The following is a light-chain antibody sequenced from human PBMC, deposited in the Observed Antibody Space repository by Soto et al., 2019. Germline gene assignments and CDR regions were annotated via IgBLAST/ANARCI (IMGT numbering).Light chain of an antibody. CDR1: SSNIGRNT. Sequence: QSVLTQPPSASGTPGQRVTISCSGSSSNIGRNTVHWYQQLPGTAPNVLIYTNDKRPSGVPDRFSSSKSGTSASLAISGLQSEDEADYYCAVWDDSLKGHVFGTGTKVTVL. CDR3: AVWDDSLKGHV. CDR2: TND. J-gene: IGLJ1*01. V-gene: IGLV1-44*01.